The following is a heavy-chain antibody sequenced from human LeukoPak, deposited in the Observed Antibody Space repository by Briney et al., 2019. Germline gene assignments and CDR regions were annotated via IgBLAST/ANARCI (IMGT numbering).Heavy chain of an antibody. J-gene: IGHJ5*02. D-gene: IGHD2-8*01. CDR1: GFTFSSYA. CDR2: ISGSGGST. CDR3: AKILMVGKWFDP. Sequence: GGSLRLSCAASGFTFSSYAMSWVRQAPGKGLEWVSAISGSGGSTYYADSVKGRFTISRDNSKNTLYLQRNSLRAEDTAVYYCAKILMVGKWFDPWGQGTLVTVSS. V-gene: IGHV3-23*01.